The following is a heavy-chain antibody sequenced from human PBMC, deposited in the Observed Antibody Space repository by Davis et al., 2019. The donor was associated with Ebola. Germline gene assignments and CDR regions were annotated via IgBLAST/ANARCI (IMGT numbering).Heavy chain of an antibody. V-gene: IGHV1-18*01. Sequence: ASVKVSCKASGGTFSSYAISWVRQAPGQGLEWMGWISAYNGNTNYAQKLQGRVTMTTDTSTSTAYMELRSLRSDDTAVYYCARAGYGGNPPDYWGQGTLVTVSS. CDR3: ARAGYGGNPPDY. CDR2: ISAYNGNT. CDR1: GGTFSSYA. D-gene: IGHD4-23*01. J-gene: IGHJ4*02.